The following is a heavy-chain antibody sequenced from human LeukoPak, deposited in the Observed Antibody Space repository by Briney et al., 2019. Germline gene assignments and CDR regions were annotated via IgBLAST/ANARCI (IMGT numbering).Heavy chain of an antibody. CDR3: ARSTGDYYYYGMDV. J-gene: IGHJ6*02. CDR2: ISYDGSNK. V-gene: IGHV3-30*04. D-gene: IGHD7-27*01. CDR1: GFTFSSYA. Sequence: GGSLRLSCAAPGFTFSSYAMHWVRQAPGKGLEWVAVISYDGSNKYYADSVKGRFTISRDNSKNTLHLQMNSLRAEDTAVYYCARSTGDYYYYGMDVWGQGTTVTVSS.